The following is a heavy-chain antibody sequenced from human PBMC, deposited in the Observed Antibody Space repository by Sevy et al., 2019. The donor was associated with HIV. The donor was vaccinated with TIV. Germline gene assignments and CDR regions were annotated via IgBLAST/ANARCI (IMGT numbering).Heavy chain of an antibody. CDR2: IRYDGSDK. CDR1: GFTFSNYG. CDR3: AKDLAGPGMRYFDY. V-gene: IGHV3-30*02. J-gene: IGHJ4*02. Sequence: GGSLRLSCAASGFTFSNYGMHWVRQVPGKGLEWVTFIRYDGSDKYYAASVKGRFTISRDDSKNTLYLQMDSPTPEDTAIYYCAKDLAGPGMRYFDYWGQGTLVTVSS. D-gene: IGHD6-13*01.